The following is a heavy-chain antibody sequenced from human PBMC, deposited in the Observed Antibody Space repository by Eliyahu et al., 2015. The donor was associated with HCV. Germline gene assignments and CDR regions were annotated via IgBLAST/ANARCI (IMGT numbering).Heavy chain of an antibody. Sequence: EVQLLESGGGLVQPGGSLRLSGASSGFXFSNYAVNWVRQAPGKGVEWVSAISGSGGTTYYTDSMKGRITISRDNSKNTVYLQMSSLRAEDTATYYCAKVGEPYSYYDYWGQGTLVTVSS. CDR2: ISGSGGTT. J-gene: IGHJ4*02. V-gene: IGHV3-23*01. CDR1: GFXFSNYA. D-gene: IGHD4-11*01. CDR3: AKVGEPYSYYDY.